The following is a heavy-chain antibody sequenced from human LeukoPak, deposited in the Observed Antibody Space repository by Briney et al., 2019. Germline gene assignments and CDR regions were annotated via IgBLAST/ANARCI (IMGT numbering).Heavy chain of an antibody. CDR2: IRYDGSKK. CDR3: ARDKSDSWYYYYGMDV. CDR1: GFPFSSYG. J-gene: IGHJ6*02. Sequence: GGSLRLSCAASGFPFSSYGMHWVRQAPGKGLEWVAFIRYDGSKKYYADSVKGRFTISRDNSKNTLYLQMNSLRTEDTAVYYCARDKSDSWYYYYGMDVWGQGTTVTVSS. D-gene: IGHD6-6*01. V-gene: IGHV3-30*02.